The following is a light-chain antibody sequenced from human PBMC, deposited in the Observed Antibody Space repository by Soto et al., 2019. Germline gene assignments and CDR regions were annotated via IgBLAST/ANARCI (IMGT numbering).Light chain of an antibody. Sequence: EIVLTQSPGTLSLSPGERATLSCRASQSVSSSYLAWYQQKPGQAPRVLIYGASSRATGIPDRFSGSGSGTDFTLTISRLEPEDFAVYYCQQYGPSPPYTFGQGTKLEIK. CDR3: QQYGPSPPYT. CDR1: QSVSSSY. J-gene: IGKJ2*01. V-gene: IGKV3-20*01. CDR2: GAS.